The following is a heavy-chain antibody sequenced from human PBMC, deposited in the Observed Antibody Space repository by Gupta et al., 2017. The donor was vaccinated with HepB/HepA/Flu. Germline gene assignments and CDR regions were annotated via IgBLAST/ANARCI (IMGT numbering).Heavy chain of an antibody. CDR3: AKSPGSMAYYGLDV. Sequence: EVQLLESGGDLIQTGGSLRLSCAASGFTFSSFGMSWIRQAPGKGLECVSSISGSAATIYYADSVQGRFTISRDNSKNTLYLQMNSLRVEDTAVYYCAKSPGSMAYYGLDVWGQGTTVTVSS. J-gene: IGHJ6*02. CDR1: GFTFSSFG. V-gene: IGHV3-23*01. CDR2: ISGSAATI. D-gene: IGHD2/OR15-2a*01.